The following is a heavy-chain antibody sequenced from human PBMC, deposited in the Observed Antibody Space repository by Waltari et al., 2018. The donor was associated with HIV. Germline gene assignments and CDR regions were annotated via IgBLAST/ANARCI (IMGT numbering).Heavy chain of an antibody. D-gene: IGHD2-21*02. J-gene: IGHJ4*02. CDR2: ISSSRSYI. Sequence: EVQLVESGGGLVKPGGSLRLSCAASGFTFSSYSMNWVRQAPGKGLEWVSSISSSRSYIYYADSVKGRFTISRDNAKNSLYLQMNSLRAEDTAVYYCARDSGGIVVVTGWDYWGQGTLVTVSS. CDR1: GFTFSSYS. CDR3: ARDSGGIVVVTGWDY. V-gene: IGHV3-21*01.